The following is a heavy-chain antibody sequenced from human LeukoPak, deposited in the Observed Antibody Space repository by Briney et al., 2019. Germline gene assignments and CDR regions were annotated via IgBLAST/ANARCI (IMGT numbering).Heavy chain of an antibody. CDR3: ARTSIAARRADFDY. V-gene: IGHV1-2*02. J-gene: IGHJ4*02. CDR1: GYTFTDYY. D-gene: IGHD6-6*01. Sequence: ASVKVSCKTSGYTFTDYYIHWVRQAPGQGLEWMGWINSNSGGTSYAQRFQGRVTLTRDTPTRTAYMELNRLTSDDTAVYYCARTSIAARRADFDYWGQGTVLTVSS. CDR2: INSNSGGT.